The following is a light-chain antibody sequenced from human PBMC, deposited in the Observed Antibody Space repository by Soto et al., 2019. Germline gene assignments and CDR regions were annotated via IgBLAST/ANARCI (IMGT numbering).Light chain of an antibody. J-gene: IGKJ1*01. CDR1: QSVSNN. Sequence: EIVVTESPATLAVSPGETATLSCRASQSVSNNVAWYQQKGGQPPRLLIYGASNRATGIPDRFSGSGSGTDFTLTISRLEPEDFAVYYCQQYGSSGTFGQGTKVDIK. CDR2: GAS. V-gene: IGKV3-20*01. CDR3: QQYGSSGT.